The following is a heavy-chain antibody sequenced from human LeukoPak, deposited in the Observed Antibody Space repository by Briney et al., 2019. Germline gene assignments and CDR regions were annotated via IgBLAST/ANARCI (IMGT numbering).Heavy chain of an antibody. J-gene: IGHJ4*02. CDR1: GFTFSSYA. V-gene: IGHV3-21*01. CDR2: ISGSSSYI. Sequence: PGGSLRLSCAASGFTFSSYAMSWVRQAPGKGLEWVSFISGSSSYIYYADSVKGRFTISRDNAKNSLYLQMNSLRAEDTAVYYCARDDYYRGGSGYSDYWGQGTLVTVSS. CDR3: ARDDYYRGGSGYSDY. D-gene: IGHD3-22*01.